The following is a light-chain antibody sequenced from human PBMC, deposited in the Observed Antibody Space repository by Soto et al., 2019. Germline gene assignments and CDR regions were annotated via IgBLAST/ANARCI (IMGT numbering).Light chain of an antibody. CDR1: QSITMY. J-gene: IGKJ1*01. V-gene: IGKV1-39*01. Sequence: DIQMSDSQSTLAAYGADRVIINCRASQSITMYLNWYRQKSGKAPELLIYDTSTLVSGVPPRFTGSGSGTDFTLTITSLQPEDSATYYCQQSYNTPQTFGQGTKVDIK. CDR2: DTS. CDR3: QQSYNTPQT.